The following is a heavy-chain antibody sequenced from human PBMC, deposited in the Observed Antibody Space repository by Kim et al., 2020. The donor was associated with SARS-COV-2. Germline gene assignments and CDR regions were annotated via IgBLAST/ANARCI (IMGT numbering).Heavy chain of an antibody. Sequence: ASVKVSCKASGYTFTSYAMNWVRQAPGQGLEWMGWINTNTGNPTYAQGSTGRFVFSLDTSVSTAYLQISSLKAEDTAVYYCARDGTYYDFWSGYYLQGDYYYYYYMDVWGKGTTVTVSS. D-gene: IGHD3-3*01. CDR3: ARDGTYYDFWSGYYLQGDYYYYYYMDV. V-gene: IGHV7-4-1*02. J-gene: IGHJ6*03. CDR1: GYTFTSYA. CDR2: INTNTGNP.